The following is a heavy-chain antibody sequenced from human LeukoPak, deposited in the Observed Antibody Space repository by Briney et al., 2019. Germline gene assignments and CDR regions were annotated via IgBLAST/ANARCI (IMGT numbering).Heavy chain of an antibody. D-gene: IGHD3-10*01. CDR2: IYHSGNT. V-gene: IGHV4-38-2*01. CDR3: ARGHRGNYWYFDL. J-gene: IGHJ2*01. Sequence: PSETLSLTCAVSGYSISSGYYWGWIRQPPGKGLEWIGNIYHSGNTYYNPSLKSRVTISVDTSKNQFSLKLSSVTAADTAVYYCARGHRGNYWYFDLWGRGTLVTVSS. CDR1: GYSISSGYY.